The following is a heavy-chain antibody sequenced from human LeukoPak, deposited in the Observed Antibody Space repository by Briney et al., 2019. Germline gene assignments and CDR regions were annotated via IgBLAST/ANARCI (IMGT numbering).Heavy chain of an antibody. D-gene: IGHD3-10*01. J-gene: IGHJ6*03. CDR1: GYTFTDYY. CDR2: INPNSGGT. CDR3: ARDEIETRGYYYYMDV. V-gene: IGHV1-2*02. Sequence: GSVKVSCKASGYTFTDYYVHCVRQAPGQGLEWMGWINPNSGGTNYAQKFQGRVTMTRDTSISTVYMELSRLRSDDTAVYYCARDEIETRGYYYYMDVWGKGTTVTVSS.